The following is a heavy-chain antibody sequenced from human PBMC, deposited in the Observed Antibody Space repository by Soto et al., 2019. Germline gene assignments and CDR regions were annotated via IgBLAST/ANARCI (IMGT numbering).Heavy chain of an antibody. Sequence: EVQLLESGGGLVQPGGSLRLSCAASGFTFTSYAMSWVRQTPGKGLEWVSAISGNTGSTFYADSVKGRFTISRDNSKNTLYLQMNSLRAEDTAVYYCAKGGSGWYANYFDYWGQGTLVIVSS. CDR2: ISGNTGST. D-gene: IGHD6-19*01. CDR1: GFTFTSYA. J-gene: IGHJ4*02. V-gene: IGHV3-23*01. CDR3: AKGGSGWYANYFDY.